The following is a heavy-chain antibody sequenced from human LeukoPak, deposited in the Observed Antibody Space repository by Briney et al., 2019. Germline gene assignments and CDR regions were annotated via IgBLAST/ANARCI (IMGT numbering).Heavy chain of an antibody. CDR2: IHSSGST. V-gene: IGHV4-59*01. CDR3: ARALPPNWNDGENYYFDY. CDR1: GGSISNYY. Sequence: PSETLSLTCTVSGGSISNYYWSWIRQPPGKGLEWIGYIHSSGSTNYNPSLKSRVTISVDTSKNQFSLKLSSVTAADTAVYYCARALPPNWNDGENYYFDYWGQGTLVTVSS. J-gene: IGHJ4*02. D-gene: IGHD1-1*01.